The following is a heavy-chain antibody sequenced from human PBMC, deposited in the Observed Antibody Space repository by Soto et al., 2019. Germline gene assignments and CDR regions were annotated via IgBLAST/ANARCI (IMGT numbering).Heavy chain of an antibody. D-gene: IGHD4-17*01. CDR3: AIGLRGTTVTPDAFDI. Sequence: QVQLQESGPGLVKPSETLSLTCTVSGGSISSYYWSWIRQPPGKGLEWIGYIYYSGSTNYNPSLKSRVTISVDTSKIQFSLKLSSVTAAHTAVYYCAIGLRGTTVTPDAFDIWGQATMFTVSS. J-gene: IGHJ3*02. CDR1: GGSISSYY. CDR2: IYYSGST. V-gene: IGHV4-59*01.